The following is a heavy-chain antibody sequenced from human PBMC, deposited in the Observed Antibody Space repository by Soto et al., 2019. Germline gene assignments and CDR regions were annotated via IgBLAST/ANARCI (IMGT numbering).Heavy chain of an antibody. V-gene: IGHV3-49*04. CDR2: IRSKAYGVTT. D-gene: IGHD3-16*01. Sequence: GGSMLLACTASVFSLGGYAMSWVRQAPGKGLDWVGFIRSKAYGVTTEYAASVKGRFNISRDDSKSIAYLQMKSLKTEDTAVYYCTRCLVGYVWGGTDAFDIWGQGTMVTVSS. CDR1: VFSLGGYA. J-gene: IGHJ3*02. CDR3: TRCLVGYVWGGTDAFDI.